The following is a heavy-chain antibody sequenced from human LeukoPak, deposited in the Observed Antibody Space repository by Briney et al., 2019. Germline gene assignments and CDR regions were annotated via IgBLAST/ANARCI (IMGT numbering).Heavy chain of an antibody. CDR2: ISGSGVGA. CDR3: AKGDYYDFDS. J-gene: IGHJ4*02. V-gene: IGHV3-23*01. Sequence: PGGSLRLSCAASGFIFSTYDMNWVRQAPGKGLECVSTISGSGVGAYYADSVKGRFTISRDNSKNTLYLQMNSLRAEDTAVYYCAKGDYYDFDSWGQGTLVTVSS. CDR1: GFIFSTYD. D-gene: IGHD3-10*01.